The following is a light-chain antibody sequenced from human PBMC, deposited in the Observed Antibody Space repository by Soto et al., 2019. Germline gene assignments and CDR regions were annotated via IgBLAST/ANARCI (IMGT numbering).Light chain of an antibody. CDR3: HQRSTWPLT. CDR1: QSVSRF. CDR2: GAS. Sequence: EIVSTQSPATLSLSPGGGAALSCRASQSVSRFLAWYQQKPGQAPRLLIYGASNRATGIPTRFSGSGSGTDFTLTISSLEAEDFALYYCHQRSTWPLTFGGGTKVEIK. V-gene: IGKV3-11*01. J-gene: IGKJ4*01.